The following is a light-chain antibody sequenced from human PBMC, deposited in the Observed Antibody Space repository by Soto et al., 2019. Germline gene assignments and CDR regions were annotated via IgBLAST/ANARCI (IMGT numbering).Light chain of an antibody. CDR2: EVS. CDR1: SSDVGGYNY. Sequence: QSALTQPASVSGSPGQSITISCTGTSSDVGGYNYVSWYLQHPGKAPKLMIYEVSNRPSGVSNRFSGSKSGNTASLTISGLQAEDEADYYCSSYTSSSTRVFGTGTKVTVL. CDR3: SSYTSSSTRV. J-gene: IGLJ1*01. V-gene: IGLV2-14*01.